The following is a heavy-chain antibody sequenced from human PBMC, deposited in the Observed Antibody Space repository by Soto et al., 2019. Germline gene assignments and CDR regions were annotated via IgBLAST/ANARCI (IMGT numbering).Heavy chain of an antibody. V-gene: IGHV4-59*08. CDR2: IYYSGST. CDR1: GGSISSYY. D-gene: IGHD3-9*01. Sequence: PSETLSLTCTVSGGSISSYYWSWIRQPPGKGLEWIGYIYYSGSTNYNPSLKSRVTISVDTSKNQFSLKLSSVTAADTAVYYCARHSFGVDDILTGWWYFDYWGQGTLVTVSS. CDR3: ARHSFGVDDILTGWWYFDY. J-gene: IGHJ4*02.